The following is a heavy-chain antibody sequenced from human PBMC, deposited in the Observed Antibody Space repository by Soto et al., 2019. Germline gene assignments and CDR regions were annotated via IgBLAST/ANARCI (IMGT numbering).Heavy chain of an antibody. V-gene: IGHV4-39*01. CDR1: GGSISSFAYY. D-gene: IGHD3-10*01. Sequence: ETLSLTCTVSGGSISSFAYYWGWIRQPPGKGLEWIGTVYYNENTYYNPSLKSRVTISVDTAKNQFSLNLRSVTAADTAIYFCARRERYYGSPGWFDPWGQGTLVTVSS. CDR2: VYYNENT. J-gene: IGHJ5*02. CDR3: ARRERYYGSPGWFDP.